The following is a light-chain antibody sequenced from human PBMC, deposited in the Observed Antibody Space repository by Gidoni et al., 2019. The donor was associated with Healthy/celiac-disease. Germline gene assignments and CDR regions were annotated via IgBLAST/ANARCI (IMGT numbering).Light chain of an antibody. CDR1: QSVLYSSNNKNY. Sequence: DIVITQSPASLAVSLGERATINCKSSQSVLYSSNNKNYLAWYQQQPGQPTKLLIYWASTRESGVPDRFSGSGSGTDVTLTISSLQAEDVAVYYCQQYYSTPFTFXGXTKVEIK. CDR3: QQYYSTPFT. J-gene: IGKJ4*01. CDR2: WAS. V-gene: IGKV4-1*01.